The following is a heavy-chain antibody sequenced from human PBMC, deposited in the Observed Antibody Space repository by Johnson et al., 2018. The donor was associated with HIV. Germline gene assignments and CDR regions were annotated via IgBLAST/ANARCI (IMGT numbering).Heavy chain of an antibody. D-gene: IGHD1-7*01. CDR2: ISYDGSNK. Sequence: VQLVESGGGVVQPGRSLRLSCAASGFTFSSYAMHWVRQAPGKGLEWVAVISYDGSNKYYADSVKGRFPISRDNSKSTLYLQMNSLRAEDTAVYYCARRGNYLADAFDIWGQGTMVTVSS. V-gene: IGHV3-30-3*01. CDR1: GFTFSSYA. CDR3: ARRGNYLADAFDI. J-gene: IGHJ3*02.